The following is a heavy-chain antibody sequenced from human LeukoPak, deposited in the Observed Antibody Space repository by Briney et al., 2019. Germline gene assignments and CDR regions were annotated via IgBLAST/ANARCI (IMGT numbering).Heavy chain of an antibody. J-gene: IGHJ6*02. V-gene: IGHV5-10-1*01. CDR1: GYIFTNYW. CDR3: ARRPVATNYYYGMDV. D-gene: IGHD2-2*01. CDR2: IDPSDSYT. Sequence: GESLKISCKASGYIFTNYWIGWVRQMPGKGLEWMGRIDPSDSYTNYSPSFQGHVTISSDQSISTAYLQWSSLKASDTAIYYCARRPVATNYYYGMDVWGQGTTVTVSS.